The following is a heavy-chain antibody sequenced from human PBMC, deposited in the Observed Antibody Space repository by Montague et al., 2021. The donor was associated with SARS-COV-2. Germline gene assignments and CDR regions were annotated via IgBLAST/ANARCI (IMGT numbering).Heavy chain of an antibody. CDR2: IYYSGST. V-gene: IGHV4-39*01. D-gene: IGHD4-11*01. Sequence: SETLSLTCTVSGGSISSNSYYWVWIRQPQGKGLEWIGCIYYSGSTYSNPYRKGSVTIAAYTSKNQFSLKLISVTAAATAVYYCARHASYDYSKDLYYYYYYGMDVWGRGTPVTVSS. CDR3: ARHASYDYSKDLYYYYYYGMDV. J-gene: IGHJ6*02. CDR1: GGSISSNSYY.